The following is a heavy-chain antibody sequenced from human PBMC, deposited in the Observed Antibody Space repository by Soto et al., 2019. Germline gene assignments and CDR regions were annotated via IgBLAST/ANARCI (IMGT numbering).Heavy chain of an antibody. CDR3: AHQTNYDYIWGSYRPPRPFDY. Sequence: ESGPTLVNPTQTLTLTCTFSGFSLSTSGVGVGWIRQPPGKALQWLALIYWDDDKRYSPSLKSRLTITKDTSKNQVVLTMTKMDPVDTATYYCAHQTNYDYIWGSYRPPRPFDYGGQGTLVPVSS. V-gene: IGHV2-5*02. D-gene: IGHD3-16*02. CDR2: IYWDDDK. J-gene: IGHJ4*02. CDR1: GFSLSTSGVG.